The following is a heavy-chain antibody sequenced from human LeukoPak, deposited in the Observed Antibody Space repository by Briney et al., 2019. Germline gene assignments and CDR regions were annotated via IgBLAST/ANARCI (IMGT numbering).Heavy chain of an antibody. J-gene: IGHJ4*02. CDR1: GYTFTSYG. Sequence: ASVKVSFKASGYTFTSYGISWVRQAPGQGLEWMGWISAYNGNTNYAQKLQGRVTMTTDTSTSTAYMELRSLRSDDTAVYYCARMIPGTYYYDSSGYYLFDYWGQGTLVTVSS. CDR3: ARMIPGTYYYDSSGYYLFDY. V-gene: IGHV1-18*01. D-gene: IGHD3-22*01. CDR2: ISAYNGNT.